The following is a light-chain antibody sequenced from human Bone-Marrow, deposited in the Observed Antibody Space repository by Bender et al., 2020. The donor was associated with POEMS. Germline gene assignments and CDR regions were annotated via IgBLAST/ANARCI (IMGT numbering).Light chain of an antibody. CDR3: QTWSTGIQV. CDR2: VNSDGSH. Sequence: QLVLTQSPSASASLGASVKLTCTLSSGHGTYAIAWHQQQPEKGPRYLMKVNSDGSHNKGDGIPDRFSGSSSGAERYLTISSLQSEDEADYYCQTWSTGIQVFGGGTKLTVL. V-gene: IGLV4-69*01. J-gene: IGLJ3*02. CDR1: SGHGTYA.